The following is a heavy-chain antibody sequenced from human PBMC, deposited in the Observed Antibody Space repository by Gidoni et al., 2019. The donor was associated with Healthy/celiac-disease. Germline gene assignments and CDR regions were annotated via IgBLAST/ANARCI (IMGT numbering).Heavy chain of an antibody. V-gene: IGHV4-59*01. CDR3: ARGVGATSRTNPKYYFDY. CDR2: IYYSGST. Sequence: QVQLQESGPGLVKPSETLSLTCTVSGGSISSYYWSWIRQPPGKGLEWIGYIYYSGSTNYNPSLKSRVTISVDTSKNQFSLKLSSVTAADTAVYYCARGVGATSRTNPKYYFDYWGQGTLVTVSS. J-gene: IGHJ4*02. CDR1: GGSISSYY. D-gene: IGHD1-26*01.